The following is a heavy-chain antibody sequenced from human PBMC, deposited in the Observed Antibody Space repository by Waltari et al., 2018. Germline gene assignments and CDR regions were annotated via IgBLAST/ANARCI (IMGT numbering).Heavy chain of an antibody. CDR2: ISVVGQT. Sequence: QLPLQESGPGLVKPSETLSLKCNVSGGSITSNSYYWGWIRQPPGGAREWVGTISVVGQTWYHPSLKGRVTITVDTSRTQFSLQVRPLTAADPAAYYCARGMYVSSSHYFDYWGQGTLVTVSP. J-gene: IGHJ4*02. CDR3: ARGMYVSSSHYFDY. D-gene: IGHD6-6*01. V-gene: IGHV4-39*07. CDR1: GGSITSNSYY.